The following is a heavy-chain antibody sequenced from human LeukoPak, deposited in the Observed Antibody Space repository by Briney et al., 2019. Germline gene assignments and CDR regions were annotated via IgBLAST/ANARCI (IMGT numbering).Heavy chain of an antibody. CDR2: LYSGGTT. CDR3: ARGSMRAFDI. D-gene: IGHD2/OR15-2a*01. V-gene: IGHV3-53*01. Sequence: AGGSLRLSCAASGFTVSSNYLSWVRQAPGKGLEWVSVLYSGGTTNYADSVKGRFTISRDNSKNTLYLQMTSLRAEDTAVYHCARGSMRAFDIWGQGTMVTVSS. CDR1: GFTVSSNY. J-gene: IGHJ3*02.